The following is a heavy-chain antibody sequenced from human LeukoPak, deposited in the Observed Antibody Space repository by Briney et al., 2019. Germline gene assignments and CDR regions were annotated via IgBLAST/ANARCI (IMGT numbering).Heavy chain of an antibody. D-gene: IGHD3-9*01. CDR3: TREIRYFDWFQADY. J-gene: IGHJ4*02. CDR1: GFTFGDHS. Sequence: PWGSLRLSCTASGFTFGDHSVSWFRQALGKGLEWVGFIRSKAYGGTAEYAASVKGRFTISRDDSKSVAYLQMDSLKTEDTAVYYCTREIRYFDWFQADYWGQGTLVTVSS. CDR2: IRSKAYGGTA. V-gene: IGHV3-49*03.